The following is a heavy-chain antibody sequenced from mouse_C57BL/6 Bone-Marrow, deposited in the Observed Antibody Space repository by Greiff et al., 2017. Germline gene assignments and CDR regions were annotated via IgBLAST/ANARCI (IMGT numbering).Heavy chain of an antibody. V-gene: IGHV1-80*01. CDR1: GYAFSSYW. CDR3: ARGAY. J-gene: IGHJ3*01. CDR2: IFPGDGDT. Sequence: MQRVESGAELVKPGASVKISCKASGYAFSSYWMNWVKQRPGQGLEWIGQIFPGDGDTNYTGTFKGKATLTADKSTSTAYMQLSGLTSSDAAVYFCARGAYWGQGTLVTVSA.